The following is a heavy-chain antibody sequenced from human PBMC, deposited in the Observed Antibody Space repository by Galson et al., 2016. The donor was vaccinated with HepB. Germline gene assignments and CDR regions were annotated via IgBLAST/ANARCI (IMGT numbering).Heavy chain of an antibody. J-gene: IGHJ6*02. Sequence: SLRLSCAASGFKFSSYGMHWVRQAPGKGLEWLAVISEDGTNKYYVDSVRGRLTISRDNSKNTLYLQLSSLRAEDTAVYYCAVSLGYCAGDTCNYYTMEVCGQGTTVTVSS. V-gene: IGHV3-30*03. CDR2: ISEDGTNK. CDR1: GFKFSSYG. CDR3: AVSLGYCAGDTCNYYTMEV. D-gene: IGHD2-8*02.